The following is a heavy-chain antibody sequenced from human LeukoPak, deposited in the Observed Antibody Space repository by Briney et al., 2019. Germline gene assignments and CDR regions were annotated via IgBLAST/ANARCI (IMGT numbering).Heavy chain of an antibody. CDR3: ARAAGYCSSTSCYDAFDI. CDR1: GFTFSSYG. V-gene: IGHV3-30*19. Sequence: GGSLRLSCAASGFTFSSYGMHWVRQAPGKGLEWVAVISYDGSNKYYADSVKGRFTISRDNSKNTLYLQMNSLRAEDTAVYYCARAAGYCSSTSCYDAFDIWGQGTMVTVSS. CDR2: ISYDGSNK. D-gene: IGHD2-2*01. J-gene: IGHJ3*02.